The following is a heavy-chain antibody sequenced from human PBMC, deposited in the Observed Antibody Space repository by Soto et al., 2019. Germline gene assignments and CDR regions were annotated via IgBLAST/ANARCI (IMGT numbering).Heavy chain of an antibody. V-gene: IGHV4-4*02. CDR3: ASSGGAEDY. CDR2: IYHSGST. CDR1: GGSISSSHW. J-gene: IGHJ4*02. Sequence: QVQLQESGPGLVKPSGTLSLTCAVSGGSISSSHWWSWVRQPPGKGLEWIGEIYHSGSTNYNPTRKRPDTTSADKSTSQLPLKRSSATAPATAVYYCASSGGAEDYWGQGTLVTVSS. D-gene: IGHD3-10*01.